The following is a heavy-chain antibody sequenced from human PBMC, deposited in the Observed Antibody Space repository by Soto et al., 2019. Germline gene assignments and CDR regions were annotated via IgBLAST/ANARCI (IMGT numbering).Heavy chain of an antibody. CDR3: ARERNMYGMDV. J-gene: IGHJ6*02. Sequence: QVQLVQSGAEEKKPGASVKVSCKASGYTFTSYDINWVRQATGQGLEWMGWMNTNSGNAVYAQKFQGRVTMTRNTSISTAYMELSSMRSEDTAVYDCARERNMYGMDVWGQGTTVTVSS. CDR2: MNTNSGNA. V-gene: IGHV1-8*01. CDR1: GYTFTSYD. D-gene: IGHD1-1*01.